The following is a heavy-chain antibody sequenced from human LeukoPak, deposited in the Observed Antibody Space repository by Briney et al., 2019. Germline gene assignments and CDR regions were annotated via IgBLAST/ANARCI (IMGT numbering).Heavy chain of an antibody. D-gene: IGHD3-10*01. CDR1: GGTFSSYA. CDR2: INAGNGNT. Sequence: ASVKVSCKASGGTFSSYAMHWVRQAPGQRLEWMGWINAGNGNTKYSQKFQGRVTITRDTSASTAYMELSSLRSEDTAVYYCARGPTLLWFGEFFDYWGQGTLVTVSS. J-gene: IGHJ4*02. CDR3: ARGPTLLWFGEFFDY. V-gene: IGHV1-3*01.